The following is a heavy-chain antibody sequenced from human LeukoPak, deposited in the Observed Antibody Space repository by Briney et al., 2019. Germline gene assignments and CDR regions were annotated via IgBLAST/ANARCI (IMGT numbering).Heavy chain of an antibody. CDR1: GFTFSRYT. D-gene: IGHD1-26*01. Sequence: GGSLRLSCAASGFTFSRYTVNWVRQAPGKGLEWVSSITSSSTYIYYADSVKGRFTFSRDNAKNSLYLHMNSLRAEDTAVYYCTRGTGSYDYWGQGTRVTVSS. CDR3: TRGTGSYDY. CDR2: ITSSSTYI. J-gene: IGHJ4*02. V-gene: IGHV3-21*01.